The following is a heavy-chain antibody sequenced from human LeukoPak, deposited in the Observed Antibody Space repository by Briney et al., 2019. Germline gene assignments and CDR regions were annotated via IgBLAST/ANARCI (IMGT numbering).Heavy chain of an antibody. CDR2: ISSSSSYI. CDR3: ARDKATVVTRDYYYGMDV. V-gene: IGHV3-21*01. J-gene: IGHJ6*02. CDR1: GFTFSSYS. D-gene: IGHD4-23*01. Sequence: PGGSLRLSCAASGFTFSSYSMNWVRQAPGKGLEWVSSISSSSSYIYYADSVKGRFTISRDNAKNSLYLQMNSLRAEDTAVYYCARDKATVVTRDYYYGMDVWGQGTTVTVSS.